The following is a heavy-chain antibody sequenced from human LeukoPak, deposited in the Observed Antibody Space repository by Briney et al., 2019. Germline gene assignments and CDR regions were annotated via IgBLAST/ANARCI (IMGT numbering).Heavy chain of an antibody. Sequence: SVKVSCKASGGTFSSYAISWVRQAPGQGLEWMGGIIPIFGTANYAQKFQGRVTITADESTSTAYMELSSLRSEDTAVYYCAGRFGSSLAWFDPWGQGTLVTVSS. CDR2: IIPIFGTA. CDR3: AGRFGSSLAWFDP. D-gene: IGHD6-13*01. V-gene: IGHV1-69*13. CDR1: GGTFSSYA. J-gene: IGHJ5*02.